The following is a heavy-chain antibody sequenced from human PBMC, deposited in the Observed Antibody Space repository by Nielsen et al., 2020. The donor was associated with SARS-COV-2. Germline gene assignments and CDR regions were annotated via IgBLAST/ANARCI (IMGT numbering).Heavy chain of an antibody. CDR1: GGSISSYY. D-gene: IGHD4-11*01. J-gene: IGHJ3*02. Sequence: SETLSLTCTVSGGSISSYYWSWIRQPPGKGLEWIGYIYYSGSTNYNPSLKSRVAISVDTSKNQFSLKLSSVTAADTAVYYCARLTYSDAFDIWGQGTMVTVSS. V-gene: IGHV4-59*01. CDR2: IYYSGST. CDR3: ARLTYSDAFDI.